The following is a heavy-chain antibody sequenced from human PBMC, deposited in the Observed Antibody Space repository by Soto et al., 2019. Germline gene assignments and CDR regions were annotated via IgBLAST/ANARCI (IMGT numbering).Heavy chain of an antibody. CDR2: IHSDGSNI. D-gene: IGHD1-26*01. J-gene: IGHJ3*02. CDR3: VRDFGEVGSTAAFDI. CDR1: GFTFSNFW. Sequence: EVQLVESGGGLVQPGGSLRLSCAASGFTFSNFWMHWVRQAPGKGLVWVAHIHSDGSNISYADFVKGRFTISRDNAKNTLYLQVNSLRADDTAMYYCVRDFGEVGSTAAFDIWGQGTMVTVSS. V-gene: IGHV3-74*01.